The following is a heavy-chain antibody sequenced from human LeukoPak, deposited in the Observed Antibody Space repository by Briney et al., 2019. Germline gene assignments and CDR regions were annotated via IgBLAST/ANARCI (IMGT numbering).Heavy chain of an antibody. CDR2: ISASGTST. J-gene: IGHJ4*02. V-gene: IGHV3-23*01. CDR1: GFTFSNYA. CDR3: AKDGAGSSWFFDY. D-gene: IGHD6-13*01. Sequence: PGGSLRLSCAASGFTFSNYAMTWVRQAPGKGLEWVSAISASGTSTYYTDSVKGRFTISRDNSKNTLYLQMNSLRAEDTAVYYCAKDGAGSSWFFDYWGQGTLVTVSS.